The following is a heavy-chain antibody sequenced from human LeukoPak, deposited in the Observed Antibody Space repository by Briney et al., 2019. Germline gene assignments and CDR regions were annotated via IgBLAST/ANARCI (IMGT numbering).Heavy chain of an antibody. CDR3: ASSGSDYYGSGMGYFDY. CDR1: GGSFSGYY. J-gene: IGHJ4*02. D-gene: IGHD3-10*01. CDR2: INHSGST. V-gene: IGHV4-34*01. Sequence: PSETLSLTCAVYGGSFSGYYWSWIRQPPGKGLEWMGEINHSGSTNYNPSLKSRVTISVDTSKNQFSLKLSSVTAADTAVYYCASSGSDYYGSGMGYFDYWGQGTLVTVSS.